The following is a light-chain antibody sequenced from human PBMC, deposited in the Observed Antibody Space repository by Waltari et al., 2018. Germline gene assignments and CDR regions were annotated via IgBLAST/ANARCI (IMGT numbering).Light chain of an antibody. J-gene: IGKJ4*01. CDR1: HSVSSN. CDR3: QQNNNWPRT. V-gene: IGKV3-15*01. Sequence: DIVMTQSPVTLAVSPGERATLSCRASHSVSSNLAWFQQKPGQAPRLLIYGASTRVTGVPARFSGSGSGTEFTLTISSLQSEDSAVYYCQQNNNWPRTFGGGTKVEIK. CDR2: GAS.